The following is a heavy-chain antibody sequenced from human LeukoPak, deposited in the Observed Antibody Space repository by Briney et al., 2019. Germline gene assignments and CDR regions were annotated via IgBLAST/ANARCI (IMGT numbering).Heavy chain of an antibody. Sequence: GSLRLSCAASGFTFSTYGMSWVRQAPGKGLEWIAYIYSSGNTDYSPSVRSRVTMSIDTSRNQFSLKLSSVTAADTAVYYCARAGFPENSHNYFDFWGQGNLVTVSS. CDR3: ARAGFPENSHNYFDF. CDR1: GFTFSTYG. CDR2: IYSSGNT. D-gene: IGHD1-14*01. J-gene: IGHJ4*01. V-gene: IGHV4-4*08.